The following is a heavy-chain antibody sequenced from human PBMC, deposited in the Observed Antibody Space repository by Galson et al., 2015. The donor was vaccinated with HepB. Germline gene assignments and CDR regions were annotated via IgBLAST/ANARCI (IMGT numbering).Heavy chain of an antibody. J-gene: IGHJ4*02. Sequence: SVKVSCKASGYTFTSYDINWVRQATGQGLEWMGWMNPNSGNTGYAQKFQGRVTMTRDTSISTAYMELTSLRSDDTAVYYCARGGKWLVPEWGQGTLVTVSS. V-gene: IGHV1-8*01. D-gene: IGHD6-19*01. CDR1: GYTFTSYD. CDR2: MNPNSGNT. CDR3: ARGGKWLVPE.